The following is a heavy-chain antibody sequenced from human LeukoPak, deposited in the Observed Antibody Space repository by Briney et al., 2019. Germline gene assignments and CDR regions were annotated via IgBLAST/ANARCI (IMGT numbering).Heavy chain of an antibody. J-gene: IGHJ3*02. CDR3: ATLTMVPSGI. CDR1: RYTLTGYY. Sequence: GSVKVSRKPSRYTLTGYYIHWVPQAPRQGVEYMGWINLNIGGTNYAQTSQGRFAMPRTTSISAAYMELSRLGCDVSAVYYCATLTMVPSGIWGQGTMVTV. V-gene: IGHV1-2*02. CDR2: INLNIGGT. D-gene: IGHD4/OR15-4a*01.